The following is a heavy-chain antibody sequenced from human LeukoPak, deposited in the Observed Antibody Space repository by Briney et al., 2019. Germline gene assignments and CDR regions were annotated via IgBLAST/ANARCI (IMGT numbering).Heavy chain of an antibody. CDR3: ARDRRDGYCLGH. CDR1: GFTVSSSY. Sequence: GGSLRLSCTGSGFTVSSSYMSWVRQTPGKGLEWVSGIYSGGTTYYADSVKGRVTIPRDSSKNTLYLQMNSLRAEDTAVYYCARDRRDGYCLGHWGQGTLVTVSS. CDR2: IYSGGTT. D-gene: IGHD5-24*01. V-gene: IGHV3-66*01. J-gene: IGHJ4*02.